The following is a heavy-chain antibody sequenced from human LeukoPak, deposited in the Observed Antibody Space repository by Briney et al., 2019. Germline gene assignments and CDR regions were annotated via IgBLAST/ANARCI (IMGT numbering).Heavy chain of an antibody. D-gene: IGHD3-16*01. CDR2: INPSGGST. V-gene: IGHV1-46*03. CDR3: ARDLIMITFGGGLDY. J-gene: IGHJ4*02. CDR1: GYTFTSYY. Sequence: ASVKVSCKASGYTFTSYYMHWVRQAPGQGLDWMGIINPSGGSTSYAQKFQGRVTMTRDTSTSTVYMELSSLRSEDTAVYYCARDLIMITFGGGLDYWGQGTLVTVSS.